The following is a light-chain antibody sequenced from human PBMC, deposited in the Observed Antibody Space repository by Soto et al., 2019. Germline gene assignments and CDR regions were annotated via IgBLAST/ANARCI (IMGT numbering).Light chain of an antibody. J-gene: IGKJ4*01. CDR3: QQVYVYPST. V-gene: IGKV1-9*01. CDR1: QGISSY. Sequence: IPFTPSPSSPAASVGDRVPLPCPASQGISSYLGWYQQKPGKPPNILIYAASTLQSGVPSRFRGGGSGTDFTLPISSLQPEDFETYYCQQVYVYPSTFGGGTKVDIK. CDR2: AAS.